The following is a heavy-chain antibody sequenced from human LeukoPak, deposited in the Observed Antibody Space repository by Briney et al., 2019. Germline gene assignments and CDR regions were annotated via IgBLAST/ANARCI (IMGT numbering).Heavy chain of an antibody. V-gene: IGHV4-39*07. Sequence: SETLSLTCTVSGGSISSSSYYWGWIRQPPGKGLEWIGSIYYSGSTYYNPSLKSRVTISVDTSKNQFSLKLSSVTAADTAVYYCARDRTVWGSYRPFDYWGQGTLVTVSS. D-gene: IGHD3-16*02. J-gene: IGHJ4*02. CDR1: GGSISSSSYY. CDR3: ARDRTVWGSYRPFDY. CDR2: IYYSGST.